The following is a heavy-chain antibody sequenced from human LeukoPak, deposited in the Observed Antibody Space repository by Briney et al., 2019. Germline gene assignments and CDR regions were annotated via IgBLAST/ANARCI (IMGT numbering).Heavy chain of an antibody. J-gene: IGHJ4*02. CDR3: ARKGLGGELGGFDS. CDR1: GFTFSSYW. D-gene: IGHD1-26*01. V-gene: IGHV3-7*03. CDR2: IKQDGSEK. Sequence: GGSLRLSCAASGFTFSSYWMSWVRQAPGKGLEWVANIKQDGSEKYYVDSVKGRFTISRDNAKNSLYLQMNSLRVDDTALYHCARKGLGGELGGFDSWGQGTVVTVSS.